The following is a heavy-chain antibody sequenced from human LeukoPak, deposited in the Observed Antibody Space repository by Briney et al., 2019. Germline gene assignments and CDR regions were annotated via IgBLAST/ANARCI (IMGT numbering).Heavy chain of an antibody. D-gene: IGHD3-22*01. Sequence: SVKVSCKASGGTFSSYAISWVRQAPGQGLEWMGGIIPIFGTANYAQKFQGRVTITADESTSTAYMELSRLRSDDTAVYYCARASRGSSGLYWFDPWGQGTLVTVSS. J-gene: IGHJ5*02. CDR2: IIPIFGTA. CDR3: ARASRGSSGLYWFDP. CDR1: GGTFSSYA. V-gene: IGHV1-69*13.